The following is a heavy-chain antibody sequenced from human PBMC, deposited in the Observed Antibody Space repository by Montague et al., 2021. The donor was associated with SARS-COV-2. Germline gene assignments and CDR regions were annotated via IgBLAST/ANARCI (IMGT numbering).Heavy chain of an antibody. CDR1: GFTFTSYG. V-gene: IGHV3-23*01. CDR2: ITVSSTCP. D-gene: IGHD1-26*01. CDR3: AKRGRYFFDY. Sequence: SLSLSCAASGFTFTSYGMAWVRQAPGKGLEWVSFITVSSTCPYYAESVEGRFTISRDHSRNSLFLQMNSLRAEDTAVYYCAKRGRYFFDYWGQGTLVTVSS. J-gene: IGHJ4*02.